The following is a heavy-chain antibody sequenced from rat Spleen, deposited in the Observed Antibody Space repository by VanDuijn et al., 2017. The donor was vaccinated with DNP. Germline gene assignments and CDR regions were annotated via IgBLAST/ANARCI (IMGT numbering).Heavy chain of an antibody. CDR1: RFTFNSYW. D-gene: IGHD1-11*01. CDR3: TRGLRVYYFDY. Sequence: EVQLVESGGGLVQPGRSLKLSCVASRFTFNSYWMAWIRQVPGKGLEWVASISPSGHNTYYRDSVKGRFTISRDNAKSALYLQMNSLRSEDTATYYCTRGLRVYYFDYWGQGVMVTVSS. J-gene: IGHJ2*01. V-gene: IGHV5-31*01. CDR2: ISPSGHNT.